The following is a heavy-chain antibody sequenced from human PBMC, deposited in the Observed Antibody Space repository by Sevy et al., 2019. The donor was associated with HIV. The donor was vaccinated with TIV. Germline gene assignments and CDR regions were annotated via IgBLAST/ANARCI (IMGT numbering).Heavy chain of an antibody. CDR3: ARDRPTTLFDY. CDR2: ISSSSSYI. CDR1: GFTFSSYS. V-gene: IGHV3-21*01. D-gene: IGHD1-26*01. Sequence: GGSLRLSCAASGFTFSSYSMNWVRQAPGKGLEWVSSISSSSSYIYYADSVKGRFTISRDNAKNSRYLQMNSLRAEDSAVYYCARDRPTTLFDYWGQGTLVTVSS. J-gene: IGHJ4*02.